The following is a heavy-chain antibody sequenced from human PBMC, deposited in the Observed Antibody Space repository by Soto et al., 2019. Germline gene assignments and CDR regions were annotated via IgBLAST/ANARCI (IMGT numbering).Heavy chain of an antibody. CDR3: ARDFAYFDS. Sequence: SETLSLTCTVSGGSFKSGSYSWSWIRQPPGKGLEWIGYVYHTGRTSYNPSLKSRVSISMDTSKNQFSLNLDSVTAADTVVYFCARDFAYFDSWGQGTLVTVSS. V-gene: IGHV4-61*01. J-gene: IGHJ4*02. CDR2: VYHTGRT. D-gene: IGHD3-3*01. CDR1: GGSFKSGSYS.